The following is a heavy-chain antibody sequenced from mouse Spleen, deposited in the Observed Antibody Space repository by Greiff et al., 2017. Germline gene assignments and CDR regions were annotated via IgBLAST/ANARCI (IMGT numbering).Heavy chain of an antibody. CDR1: GYTFTSYY. D-gene: IGHD2-4*01. CDR2: INPSNGGT. Sequence: QVQLQQSGAELVKPGASVKLSCKASGYTFTSYYMYWVKQRPGQGLEWIGEINPSNGGTNFNEKFKSKATLTVDKSSSTAYMQLSSLTSEGSAVYYCIRGEDYGGFAYWGQGTLVTVSA. J-gene: IGHJ3*01. V-gene: IGHV1S81*02. CDR3: IRGEDYGGFAY.